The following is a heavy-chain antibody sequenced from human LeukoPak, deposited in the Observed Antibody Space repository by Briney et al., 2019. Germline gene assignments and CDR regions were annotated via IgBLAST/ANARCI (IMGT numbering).Heavy chain of an antibody. Sequence: GGSLRLSCAASGFTFSSYGMHWVRQAPGKGLEWVAVISYDGANKYYADSVKGRFTISRDNSKNTLYLQMNSLRAEDTAVYYCARDALIVGAHPPDYWGQGTLVTVSS. CDR1: GFTFSSYG. J-gene: IGHJ4*02. CDR3: ARDALIVGAHPPDY. V-gene: IGHV3-30*19. D-gene: IGHD1-26*01. CDR2: ISYDGANK.